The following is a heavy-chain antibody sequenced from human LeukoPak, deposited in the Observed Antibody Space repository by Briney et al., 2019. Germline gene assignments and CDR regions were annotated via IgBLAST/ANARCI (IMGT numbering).Heavy chain of an antibody. D-gene: IGHD6-19*01. CDR2: IKSKTDGGTT. CDR3: AKWIAVAGTTDWFDP. J-gene: IGHJ5*02. CDR1: GFTFSNAW. Sequence: PGGSLRLSCAASGFTFSNAWMSWVRQAPGKGLEWVGRIKSKTDGGTTDYAAPVKGRFTISRDDSKNTLYLQMNSLKTEDTAVYYCAKWIAVAGTTDWFDPWGQGTLVTVSS. V-gene: IGHV3-15*01.